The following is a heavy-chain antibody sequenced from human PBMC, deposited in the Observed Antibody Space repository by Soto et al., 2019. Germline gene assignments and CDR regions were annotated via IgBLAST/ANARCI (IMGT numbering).Heavy chain of an antibody. Sequence: PGGSLRLSCAASGFTVSRNYMSWVRQAPGKGLEWVSSISSSSYIDYADSVKGRFTISRDNAKNSLYLQMNSLRVEDTAVYYCARDGYSGSYYVYWGQGTLVTVSS. V-gene: IGHV3-21*01. CDR2: ISSSSYI. D-gene: IGHD1-26*01. J-gene: IGHJ4*02. CDR3: ARDGYSGSYYVY. CDR1: GFTVSRNY.